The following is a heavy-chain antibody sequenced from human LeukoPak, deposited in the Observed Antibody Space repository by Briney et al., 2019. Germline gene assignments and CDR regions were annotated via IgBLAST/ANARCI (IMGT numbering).Heavy chain of an antibody. CDR1: GFTFSSYG. CDR3: AKDRGVGITIFGVVDY. J-gene: IGHJ4*02. Sequence: PGGSLRLSCAASGFTFSSYGMHWVRQAPGKGLEWVAFIRYDGSNKYYADSVKGRFTISRDNSKNTLYLQMNSLRAEDTAVYYCAKDRGVGITIFGVVDYWGQGTLVTVSS. V-gene: IGHV3-30*02. D-gene: IGHD3-3*01. CDR2: IRYDGSNK.